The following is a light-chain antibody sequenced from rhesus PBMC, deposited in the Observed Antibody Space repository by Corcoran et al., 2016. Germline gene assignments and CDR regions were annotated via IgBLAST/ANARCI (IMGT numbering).Light chain of an antibody. Sequence: DIQMTQSPSSLSASVGDRVTITCRASQGITNDLAWYQQKPGEIPKLLIYEASSLQSGIPSRFSGCGSGTDVTLTSSSLQSEDFATYYCQHYYSTPWTFGQGTKVEIK. CDR2: EAS. J-gene: IGKJ1*01. CDR3: QHYYSTPWT. CDR1: QGITND. V-gene: IGKV1-25*01.